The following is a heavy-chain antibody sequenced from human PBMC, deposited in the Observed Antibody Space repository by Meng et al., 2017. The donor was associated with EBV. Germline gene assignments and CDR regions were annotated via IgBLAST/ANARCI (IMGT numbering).Heavy chain of an antibody. CDR1: CYTFTSYG. CDR2: ISAYNGNT. CDR3: ARGLDYFDY. Sequence: QVQRGHVGAEVNKPGPSVKVACKASCYTFTSYGISWVRQAPGQGLEWMGWISAYNGNTNYAQKLQGRVTMTTDTSTSTAYMELRSLRSDDTAVYYCARGLDYFDYWGQGTLVTVSS. J-gene: IGHJ4*02. V-gene: IGHV1-18*01.